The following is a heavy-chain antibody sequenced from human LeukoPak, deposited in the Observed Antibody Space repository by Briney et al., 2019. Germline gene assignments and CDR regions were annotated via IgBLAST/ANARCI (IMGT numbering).Heavy chain of an antibody. CDR3: ARRRIMITFGGVIVTDPIDY. J-gene: IGHJ4*02. D-gene: IGHD3-16*02. CDR2: IWYDGSNK. CDR1: GFTFSSYG. Sequence: GGSLRLSCAASGFTFSSYGMHWVRQAPGKGLEWVAVIWYDGSNKYYADSVKGRFTISRDNSKNTLYLQMNSLRAEDTAVYYCARRRIMITFGGVIVTDPIDYWGQGTLVTVSS. V-gene: IGHV3-33*01.